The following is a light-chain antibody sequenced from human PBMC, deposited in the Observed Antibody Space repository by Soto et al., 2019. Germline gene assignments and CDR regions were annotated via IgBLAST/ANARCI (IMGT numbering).Light chain of an antibody. CDR1: SSNIGSNY. J-gene: IGLJ1*01. CDR2: RNN. CDR3: AAWDDSHYV. V-gene: IGLV1-47*01. Sequence: QSVLTQPLSASGTPGQRVTISCSGSSSNIGSNYVYWYQQLPGTAPKLLIYRNNQRPSGVPDRFSGSKSGTSASLAISGLRSEDEADYYCAAWDDSHYVFGTGTKVTVL.